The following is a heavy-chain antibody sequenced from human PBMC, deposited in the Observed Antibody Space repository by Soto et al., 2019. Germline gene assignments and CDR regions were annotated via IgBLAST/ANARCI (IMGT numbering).Heavy chain of an antibody. CDR2: IWYDGSNK. CDR3: ARDSGSSWNAGYYYNMDV. J-gene: IGHJ6*02. D-gene: IGHD6-13*01. V-gene: IGHV3-33*01. Sequence: GGSLRLSCAVSGFSLSSYGIHWVRQAPGKGLEWVTVIWYDGSNKYYAASVKGRFTVSRDNSKNTVYLQMNGLRAADTAVYYCARDSGSSWNAGYYYNMDVWGQGTTVTVSS. CDR1: GFSLSSYG.